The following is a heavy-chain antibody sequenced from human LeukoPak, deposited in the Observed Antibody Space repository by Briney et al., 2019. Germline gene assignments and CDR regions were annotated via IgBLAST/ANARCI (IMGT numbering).Heavy chain of an antibody. Sequence: GGSLRLSCAASGFTFSSYSMNWVPQAPGKGLEWVSSISSSSSYIYYADSVKGRFTISRDNAKNSLYLQMNSLRAEDTAVYYCARARQGGTMIVVPDYWGQGTLVTVSS. J-gene: IGHJ4*02. D-gene: IGHD3-22*01. CDR3: ARARQGGTMIVVPDY. V-gene: IGHV3-21*01. CDR1: GFTFSSYS. CDR2: ISSSSSYI.